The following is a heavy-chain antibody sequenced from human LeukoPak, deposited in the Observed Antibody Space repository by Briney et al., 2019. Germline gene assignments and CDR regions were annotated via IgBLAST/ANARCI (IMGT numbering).Heavy chain of an antibody. D-gene: IGHD5-24*01. CDR2: ISWNSGSI. V-gene: IGHV3-9*01. J-gene: IGHJ4*02. Sequence: GGSLRLSCAASGFTFDDYAMHWVRQAPGKGLEWVSGISWNSGSIGYADSVKGRFTISRDNAKNSLYLQMSSLGSEHTAVYYCARAENLQDGYNYDLHYWGQGTLVTVSS. CDR3: ARAENLQDGYNYDLHY. CDR1: GFTFDDYA.